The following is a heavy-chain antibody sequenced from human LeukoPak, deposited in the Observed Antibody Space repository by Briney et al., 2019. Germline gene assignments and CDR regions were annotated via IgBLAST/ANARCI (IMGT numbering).Heavy chain of an antibody. Sequence: GGSLRLSCTASGFTFSSYEMNWVRQAPGKGLEWISYISSSGISIYYADSVRGRFTISRDNDKNSLYLQMNNLRAEDTAVYFCARGGSDYSRGWYKYWGQGTLVTVSS. J-gene: IGHJ4*02. CDR3: ARGGSDYSRGWYKY. CDR1: GFTFSSYE. CDR2: ISSSGISI. D-gene: IGHD3-22*01. V-gene: IGHV3-48*03.